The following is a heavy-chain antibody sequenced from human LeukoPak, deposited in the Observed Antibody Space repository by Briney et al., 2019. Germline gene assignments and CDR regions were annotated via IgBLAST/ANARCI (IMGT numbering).Heavy chain of an antibody. Sequence: RASETLSLTCTLSGDSTNTYFWSWIRQSPGKGLEWIGYIYYTGTTNYNPSLKSRVTTSVDTSKNQFSLKVNSVTAADTGVYYCASKSTDHGELRFDYWGQGTLVTVSS. CDR1: GDSTNTYF. D-gene: IGHD4-17*01. CDR3: ASKSTDHGELRFDY. V-gene: IGHV4-59*01. J-gene: IGHJ4*02. CDR2: IYYTGTT.